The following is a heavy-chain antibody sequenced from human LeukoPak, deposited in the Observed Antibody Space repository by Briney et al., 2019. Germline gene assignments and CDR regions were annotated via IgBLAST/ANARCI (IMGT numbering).Heavy chain of an antibody. J-gene: IGHJ6*03. CDR2: MHPTGVR. Sequence: SKTLSLTCTVSGYSISIGYHWGWIRQSPGKGLEWLGTMHPTGVRYYNPSLESRVTVSLDTSSNQFSLRLTSVTAADTAVYYCARRGYQPPHYYVDFWGKGTTVTVSS. CDR3: ARRGYQPPHYYVDF. CDR1: GYSISIGYH. V-gene: IGHV4-38-2*02. D-gene: IGHD2-2*01.